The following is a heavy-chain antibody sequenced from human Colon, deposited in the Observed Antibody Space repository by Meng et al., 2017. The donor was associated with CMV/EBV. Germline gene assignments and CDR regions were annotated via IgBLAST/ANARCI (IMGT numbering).Heavy chain of an antibody. V-gene: IGHV3-11*01. CDR1: GFDFSEYY. CDR2: ISTSGSPI. Sequence: GGSLRLSCAASGFDFSEYYMTWVRQAPGKGLEWISYISTSGSPIYYADSVKGRFTISRDNAKTSLYLHMNRLTAEDTGVYYCVGSRVRYIFDHWGQGTLVTVSS. CDR3: VGSRVRYIFDH. J-gene: IGHJ4*02. D-gene: IGHD5-18*01.